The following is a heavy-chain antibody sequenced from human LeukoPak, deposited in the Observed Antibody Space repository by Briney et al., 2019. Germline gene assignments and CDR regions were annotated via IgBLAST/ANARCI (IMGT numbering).Heavy chain of an antibody. CDR3: ARDRGLWFGELLDY. CDR2: VYYSGTT. Sequence: SETLSLTCTVSGGSISNYYWSWIRQSPEKGLEWIGYVYYSGTTNYNPSLKSRVTILVDTSKNQFSLKLNSVTAADTAVYYCARDRGLWFGELLDYWGPGTLVTVSS. CDR1: GGSISNYY. V-gene: IGHV4-59*01. D-gene: IGHD3-10*01. J-gene: IGHJ4*02.